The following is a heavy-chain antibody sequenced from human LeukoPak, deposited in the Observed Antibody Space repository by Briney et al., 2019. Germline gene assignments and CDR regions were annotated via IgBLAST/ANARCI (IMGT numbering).Heavy chain of an antibody. J-gene: IGHJ4*02. CDR2: IYYSGST. V-gene: IGHV4-59*01. D-gene: IGHD6-13*01. Sequence: SETLSLTCTVSGGSISSYYWSWIRQPPGKGLEWIGYIYYSGSTNYNPSLKSRVTIAVDTSKNQFSLRLSSVTAADTAVYYCARGVYIAAAQYGYWGQGTLVTVSS. CDR1: GGSISSYY. CDR3: ARGVYIAAAQYGY.